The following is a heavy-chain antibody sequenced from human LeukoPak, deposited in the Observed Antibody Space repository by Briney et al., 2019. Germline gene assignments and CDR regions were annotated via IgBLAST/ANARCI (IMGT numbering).Heavy chain of an antibody. Sequence: SETLSLTCTVSGGSISSYYWSWIRQPPGKGLEWIGYIYYSGTTNYNPSLKSRVTISVDTSKSQFSLKLSSVTAADTAVYYCARVGVGAKAAAFDIWGQGTTVTVSS. CDR3: ARVGVGAKAAAFDI. D-gene: IGHD1-26*01. V-gene: IGHV4-59*01. J-gene: IGHJ3*02. CDR2: IYYSGTT. CDR1: GGSISSYY.